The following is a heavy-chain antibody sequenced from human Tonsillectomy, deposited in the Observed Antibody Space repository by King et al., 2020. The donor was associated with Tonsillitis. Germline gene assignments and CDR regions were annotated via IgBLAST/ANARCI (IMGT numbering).Heavy chain of an antibody. V-gene: IGHV4-59*08. D-gene: IGHD3-22*01. CDR2: IYDTGST. CDR1: RGSISSYY. J-gene: IGHJ3*02. CDR3: ARLAGGDSSGYPHDAFDI. Sequence: VQLQESGPGLVKPSETLSLTCTVSRGSISSYYWSWIRQPPGKGLAWIGYIYDTGSTNYNPYLKSRVTISVDTSKNQFSLKLSSVTAADTAVYYCARLAGGDSSGYPHDAFDIWGQGTMVTVSS.